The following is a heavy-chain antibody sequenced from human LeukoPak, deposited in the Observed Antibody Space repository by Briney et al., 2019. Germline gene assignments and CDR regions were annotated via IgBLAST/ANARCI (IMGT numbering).Heavy chain of an antibody. CDR3: ASGGIYYGAAFDF. J-gene: IGHJ4*02. CDR1: GFTFDDYG. V-gene: IGHV3-20*04. D-gene: IGHD1-26*01. Sequence: GRSPRLSCAASGFTFDDYGMSWVRQAPGKGLEWVSGINWNGGRIDYADSVKGRFTISRDNAKNSLYLQMNSLRAEDTALYYCASGGIYYGAAFDFWGQGTLVTVSS. CDR2: INWNGGRI.